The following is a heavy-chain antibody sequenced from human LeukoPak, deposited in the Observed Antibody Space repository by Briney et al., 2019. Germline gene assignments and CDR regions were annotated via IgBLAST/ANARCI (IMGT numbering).Heavy chain of an antibody. CDR3: AREPIPNRSYAQEDGAFDI. Sequence: ASVKVSCKASGYTFTSYAMHWVRQAPGQRLEWMGWINAGNGNTKYSQKFQGRVAITRDTSASTAYMELSSLRSEDTAVCYCAREPIPNRSYAQEDGAFDIWGQGTMVTVSS. CDR2: INAGNGNT. V-gene: IGHV1-3*01. J-gene: IGHJ3*02. CDR1: GYTFTSYA. D-gene: IGHD2-2*01.